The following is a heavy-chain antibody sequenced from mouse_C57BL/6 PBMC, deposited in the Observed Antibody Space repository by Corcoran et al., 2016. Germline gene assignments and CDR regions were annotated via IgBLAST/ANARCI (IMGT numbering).Heavy chain of an antibody. CDR2: IYPRSGNT. V-gene: IGHV1-81*01. CDR3: ARRTVVAPYYFDY. J-gene: IGHJ2*01. D-gene: IGHD1-1*01. Sequence: QVQLQQSGAELARPGASVKLSCKASGYTFTSYGISWVKQRTGQGLEWIGEIYPRSGNTYYNEKFKGKATLTEDKSSSTAYMELRSLTSEDSAVYLCARRTVVAPYYFDYWGQGTTLTVSS. CDR1: GYTFTSYG.